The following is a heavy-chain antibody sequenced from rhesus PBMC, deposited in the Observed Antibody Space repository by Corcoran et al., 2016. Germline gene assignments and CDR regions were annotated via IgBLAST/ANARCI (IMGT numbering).Heavy chain of an antibody. CDR3: ARGRLRRLGEFSGTSSLDV. J-gene: IGHJ5-2*02. V-gene: IGHV4-80*01. D-gene: IGHD4-29*01. CDR1: GGSFSSYW. Sequence: QVQLQESGPGLVKPSETLSLTCAVSGGSFSSYWWSWIRQPLGKGREGSGEINGKSDSPPYNPSLRIRVPISKGASKTQFSLRLSSVPAADASVYYCARGRLRRLGEFSGTSSLDVWGRGVLVTVSS. CDR2: INGKSDSP.